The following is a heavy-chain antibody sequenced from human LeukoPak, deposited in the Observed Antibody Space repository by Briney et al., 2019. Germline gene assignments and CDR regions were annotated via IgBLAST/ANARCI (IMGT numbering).Heavy chain of an antibody. J-gene: IGHJ3*02. D-gene: IGHD6-19*01. CDR1: GFTFSTYW. Sequence: GGSLRLSCAASGFTFSTYWMSWVRQAPGKGLEWVANIKQDGSEKYYVDSVKGRFTISRDNAKNSLYLQMNSLRAEDTAVYYCAVLAVAGPADIWGQGTMVTVSS. CDR2: IKQDGSEK. V-gene: IGHV3-7*01. CDR3: AVLAVAGPADI.